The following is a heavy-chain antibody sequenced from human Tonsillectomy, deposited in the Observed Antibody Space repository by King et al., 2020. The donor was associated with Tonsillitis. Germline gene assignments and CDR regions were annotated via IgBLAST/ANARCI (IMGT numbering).Heavy chain of an antibody. CDR1: GFSLSTSGVG. V-gene: IGHV2-5*01. J-gene: IGHJ4*02. D-gene: IGHD2-15*01. CDR2: IYWNDDK. Sequence: TLKESGPSLVKPTQTLTLTCTFSGFSLSTSGVGVGWIRQPPGKALEWLALIYWNDDKRYSPSLKSSLTLTKVTSKNQVVLTMTNMDPVDTAIYYCAHTFLFRGCCGGDRCKNFDYWGQGALVTVSS. CDR3: AHTFLFRGCCGGDRCKNFDY.